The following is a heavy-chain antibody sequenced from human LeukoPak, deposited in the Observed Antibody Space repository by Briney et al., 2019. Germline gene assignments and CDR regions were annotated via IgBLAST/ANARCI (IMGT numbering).Heavy chain of an antibody. J-gene: IGHJ4*02. CDR3: AREGESLSLFDY. CDR1: GGAITNYY. D-gene: IGHD3-10*01. Sequence: PSETLSLTCGVSGGAITNYYWNWIRQAPGKGLEWLGYIYYTGSTTYNPSVKSRITISLDTSKKQISLKLRSVTAADTAVYYCAREGESLSLFDYWGQGTLVTVSS. V-gene: IGHV4-59*01. CDR2: IYYTGST.